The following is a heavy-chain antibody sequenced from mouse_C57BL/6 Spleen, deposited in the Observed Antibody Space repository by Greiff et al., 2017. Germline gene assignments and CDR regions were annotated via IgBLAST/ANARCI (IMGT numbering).Heavy chain of an antibody. D-gene: IGHD1-1*02. CDR2: INYDGSST. Sequence: EVKLVESEGGLVQPGSSMKLSCTASGFTFSDYYMAWVRQVPEKGLEWVANINYDGSSTYYLDSLKSRFIISRDNAKNILYLQMSSLKSEDTATYYCARDRYYGYWYFDVWGTGTTVTVSS. CDR1: GFTFSDYY. J-gene: IGHJ1*03. V-gene: IGHV5-16*01. CDR3: ARDRYYGYWYFDV.